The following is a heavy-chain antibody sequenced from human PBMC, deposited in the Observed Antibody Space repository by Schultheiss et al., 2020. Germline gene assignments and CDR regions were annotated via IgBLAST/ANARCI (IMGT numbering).Heavy chain of an antibody. CDR2: ISSNGGST. V-gene: IGHV3-64*04. CDR3: AERTGGGWHDP. D-gene: IGHD6-19*01. J-gene: IGHJ5*02. Sequence: GGSLRLSCAASGFTFSSYSMNWVRQAPGKGLEYVSAISSNGGSTYYADSVKGRFTISRDNSKKILWLQMDNLRVEDTAVYYCAERTGGGWHDPWGQGTLVTVSS. CDR1: GFTFSSYS.